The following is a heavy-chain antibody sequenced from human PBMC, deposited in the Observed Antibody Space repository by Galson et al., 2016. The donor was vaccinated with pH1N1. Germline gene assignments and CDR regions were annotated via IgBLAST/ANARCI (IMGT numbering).Heavy chain of an antibody. Sequence: VKVSCKASGYTFINYGIAWVRQAPGQGPEWMGWISAYDGHTDYAQNFQGRVAMTIDTSTSTANMELRSLRSDDTAVYYCARDRCVFDIWGQGTMVTVSS. J-gene: IGHJ3*02. V-gene: IGHV1-18*01. CDR3: ARDRCVFDI. CDR1: GYTFINYG. D-gene: IGHD4-17*01. CDR2: ISAYDGHT.